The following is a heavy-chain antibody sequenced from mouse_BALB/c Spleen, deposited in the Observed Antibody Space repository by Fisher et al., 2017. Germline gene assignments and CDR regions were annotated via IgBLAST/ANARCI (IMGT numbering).Heavy chain of an antibody. V-gene: IGHV5-6*01. CDR3: ASVSREVYAMDY. Sequence: RFTISRDNAKNTLYLQMSSLKSEDTAMYYCASVSREVYAMDYWGQGTSVTVSS. D-gene: IGHD1-1*01. J-gene: IGHJ4*01.